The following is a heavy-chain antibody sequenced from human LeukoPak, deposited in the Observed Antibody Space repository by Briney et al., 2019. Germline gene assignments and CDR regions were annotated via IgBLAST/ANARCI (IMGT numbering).Heavy chain of an antibody. CDR3: TRLGYDDYYDSSGYSLFDY. J-gene: IGHJ4*02. D-gene: IGHD3-22*01. V-gene: IGHV3-73*01. Sequence: QPGGSLRLSCAASGFTFSGSAMHWVRQASGKGREWVGRIRSKANRYATAYAASVKGRLNISRDDSKNTAYLQMNSLKTEDTAVYYCTRLGYDDYYDSSGYSLFDYWGQGTLVTVSS. CDR2: IRSKANRYAT. CDR1: GFTFSGSA.